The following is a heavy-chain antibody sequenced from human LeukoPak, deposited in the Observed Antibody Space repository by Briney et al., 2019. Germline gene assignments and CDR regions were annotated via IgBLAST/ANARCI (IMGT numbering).Heavy chain of an antibody. D-gene: IGHD3-22*01. Sequence: GSLRLSCAASGFTFITYNMNWVRQAPGKGLEWVSSISSSSSYIYYVDSVRGRFTISRDNAKNSLYLQMNSLRAADTAVYYCARVSLYYGSSGYYVLDAFDIWGQGTMVTVSS. J-gene: IGHJ3*02. CDR3: ARVSLYYGSSGYYVLDAFDI. CDR1: GFTFITYN. V-gene: IGHV3-21*01. CDR2: ISSSSSYI.